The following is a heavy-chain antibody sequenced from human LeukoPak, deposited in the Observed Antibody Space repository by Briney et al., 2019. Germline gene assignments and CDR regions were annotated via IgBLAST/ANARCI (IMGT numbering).Heavy chain of an antibody. CDR3: ARVVKPLWEATVTPLHY. CDR1: GYTLTGYY. J-gene: IGHJ4*02. Sequence: GASVKVSCKASGYTLTGYYMHWVRQAPGQGLEWMGWINPNSGGTNYAQKFQGRVTMTRDTSISTAYMELSRLRSDDTAVYYCARVVKPLWEATVTPLHYWGQGTLVTVSS. V-gene: IGHV1-2*02. D-gene: IGHD4-11*01. CDR2: INPNSGGT.